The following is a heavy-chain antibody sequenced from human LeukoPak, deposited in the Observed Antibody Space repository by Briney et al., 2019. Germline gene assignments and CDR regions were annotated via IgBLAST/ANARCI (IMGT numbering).Heavy chain of an antibody. D-gene: IGHD3-3*01. CDR2: IYSDGST. CDR3: AKDPWGDFWSGYLDY. Sequence: GGSLRLSCAASEFTVSSNYMSWVRQAPGKGLEWVSVIYSDGSTNYADSVKGRFTISRDNSKNTLYLQMNSLRAEDTAVYYCAKDPWGDFWSGYLDYWGQGTLVTVSS. V-gene: IGHV3-53*05. CDR1: EFTVSSNY. J-gene: IGHJ4*02.